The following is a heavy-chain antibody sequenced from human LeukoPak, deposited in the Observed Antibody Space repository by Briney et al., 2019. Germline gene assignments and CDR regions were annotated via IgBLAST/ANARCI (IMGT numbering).Heavy chain of an antibody. Sequence: ASVKVSCKVSGYTLTELSMHWVRQAPGKGLEWMGGFDPEDGETIYAQKFQGRVTMTEDTSTDTAYMELSSLRPEDTAVYYCVLGGPVYYGMDVWGQGTTVTVSS. J-gene: IGHJ6*02. V-gene: IGHV1-24*01. CDR2: FDPEDGET. CDR3: VLGGPVYYGMDV. CDR1: GYTLTELS. D-gene: IGHD3-16*01.